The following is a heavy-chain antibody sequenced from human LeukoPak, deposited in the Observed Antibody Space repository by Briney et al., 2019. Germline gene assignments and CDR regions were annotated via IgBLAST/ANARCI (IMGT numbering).Heavy chain of an antibody. J-gene: IGHJ6*03. Sequence: GGSLRLSCATSGFTFSNYSMNWVRQAPGKGLEWVSCISSSSSYIYYADSVKGRFTISRDNAKTSLYLQMNSLRAEDTAVYYCAREARGYCSSTSCYRIYYYYYMDVWGKGTTVTISS. V-gene: IGHV3-21*01. CDR2: ISSSSSYI. CDR1: GFTFSNYS. CDR3: AREARGYCSSTSCYRIYYYYYMDV. D-gene: IGHD2-2*01.